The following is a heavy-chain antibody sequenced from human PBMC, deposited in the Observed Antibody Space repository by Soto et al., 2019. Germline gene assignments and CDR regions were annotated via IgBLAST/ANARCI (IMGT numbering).Heavy chain of an antibody. CDR3: ARDMLMYSSGSEAH. J-gene: IGHJ4*02. Sequence: QVQLVESGGGVVQPGRSLRLSCAASGFTFSTYAMHWVRQAPGKGLEWVAAIPYDGSNIYYADSVKGRFTISRDNSKNTLYLQMDSLRAEDTALYYCARDMLMYSSGSEAHLGQGTLVTVSS. CDR2: IPYDGSNI. CDR1: GFTFSTYA. V-gene: IGHV3-30*01. D-gene: IGHD6-19*01.